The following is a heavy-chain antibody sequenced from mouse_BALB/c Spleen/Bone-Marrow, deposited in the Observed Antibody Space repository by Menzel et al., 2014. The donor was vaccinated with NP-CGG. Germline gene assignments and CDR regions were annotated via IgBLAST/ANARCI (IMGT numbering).Heavy chain of an antibody. D-gene: IGHD4-1*01. CDR3: ASLTGTFDY. V-gene: IGHV14-3*02. CDR2: IDPASGNI. CDR1: GFNIKDTC. J-gene: IGHJ2*01. Sequence: EVQLVESGTDLVKPGASVKLSCTASGFNIKDTCMHWVKQRPEQGLDWIGRIDPASGNIQYDPKFQGRAAITADTSSNTAYLQLSSLTSEDTAVYYCASLTGTFDYWGQGTPLTVSS.